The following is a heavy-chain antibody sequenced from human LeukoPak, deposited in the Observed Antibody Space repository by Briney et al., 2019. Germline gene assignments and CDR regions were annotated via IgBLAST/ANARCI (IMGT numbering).Heavy chain of an antibody. Sequence: SETLSLTCTVSGGSISSYYWSWIRQPPGKGLEWIGYIYYSGSTNYNPSLKSRVTISVDTSKNQFSLKLSSVTAADTAVYYCARTYYYDSSGPPFFDYWGQGTLVTVSS. CDR1: GGSISSYY. CDR3: ARTYYYDSSGPPFFDY. CDR2: IYYSGST. D-gene: IGHD3-22*01. J-gene: IGHJ4*02. V-gene: IGHV4-59*01.